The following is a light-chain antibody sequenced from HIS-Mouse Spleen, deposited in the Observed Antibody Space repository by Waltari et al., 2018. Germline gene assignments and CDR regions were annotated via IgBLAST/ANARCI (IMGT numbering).Light chain of an antibody. CDR1: SSDVGGYNY. CDR3: CSYAGSSTWV. Sequence: QSALTQPASVSGSPGQSITISCTGTSSDVGGYNYVSWYQQHPGKAPKLMMYDVSNRPSXXSNRFAGSKSXXXASLTISGLQXEDEADYYCCSYAGSSTWVXXGGTKLTV. CDR2: DVS. J-gene: IGLJ3*02. V-gene: IGLV2-14*03.